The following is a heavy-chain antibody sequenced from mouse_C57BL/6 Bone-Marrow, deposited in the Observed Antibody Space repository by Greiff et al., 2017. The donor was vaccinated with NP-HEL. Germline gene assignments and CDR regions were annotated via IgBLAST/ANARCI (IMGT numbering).Heavy chain of an antibody. D-gene: IGHD1-1*01. CDR1: GYTFTDYN. CDR3: ARSNYYGSSYFDY. Sequence: EVQLQESGPELVKPGASVKIPCKASGYTFTDYNMDWVKQSHGKSLEWIGDINPNNGGTIYNQKFKGKATLTVDKSSSTAYMELRSLTSEDTAVYYCARSNYYGSSYFDYWGQGTTLTVSS. CDR2: INPNNGGT. J-gene: IGHJ2*01. V-gene: IGHV1-18*01.